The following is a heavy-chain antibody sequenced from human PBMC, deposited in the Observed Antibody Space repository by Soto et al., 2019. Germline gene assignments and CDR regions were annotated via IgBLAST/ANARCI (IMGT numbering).Heavy chain of an antibody. Sequence: SETLSLTCAVYGGSFSGYYWSWIRQPPGKGLEWIGEINHSGSTNYNPSLKSRVTISVDTSKNQFSLKLSSVTAADTAVYYCARAGPAPHLKTTYYDYIWGSYRYSIWFDPWGQGTLVTVSS. V-gene: IGHV4-34*01. CDR1: GGSFSGYY. CDR3: ARAGPAPHLKTTYYDYIWGSYRYSIWFDP. D-gene: IGHD3-16*02. J-gene: IGHJ5*02. CDR2: INHSGST.